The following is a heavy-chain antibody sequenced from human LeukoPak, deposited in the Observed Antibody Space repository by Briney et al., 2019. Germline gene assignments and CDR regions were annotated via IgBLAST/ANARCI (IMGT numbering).Heavy chain of an antibody. CDR1: GFTFSSYS. J-gene: IGHJ4*02. D-gene: IGHD6-19*01. V-gene: IGHV3-21*01. Sequence: GGSLRLSCAASGFTFSSYSMNWVRQAPGKGLEWVSSISSSSSYIYYADSVKGRFTISRDNAKNSLYLQMNSLRAEDTAAYYCARERYSSGWYGDYWGQGTLVTVSS. CDR2: ISSSSSYI. CDR3: ARERYSSGWYGDY.